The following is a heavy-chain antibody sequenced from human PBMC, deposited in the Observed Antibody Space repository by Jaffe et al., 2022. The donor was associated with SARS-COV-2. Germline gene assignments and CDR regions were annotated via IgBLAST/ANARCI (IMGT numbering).Heavy chain of an antibody. J-gene: IGHJ4*02. CDR3: SSGYWSSD. D-gene: IGHD1-1*01. CDR2: IESKADGGTA. V-gene: IGHV3-15*04. CDR1: GFTVDKAY. Sequence: EVHLVESGGGLVKPGGSLRLSCAASGFTVDKAYINWVRQAPGKGLEWVGRIESKADGGTADYAAPVKGRFTISRDDSENTVSLEMHSLRTEDTAVYYCSSGYWSSDWGQGTLVTVSS.